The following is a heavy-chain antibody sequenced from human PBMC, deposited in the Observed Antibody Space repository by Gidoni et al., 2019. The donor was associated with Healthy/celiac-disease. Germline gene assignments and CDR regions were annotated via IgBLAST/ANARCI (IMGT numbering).Heavy chain of an antibody. D-gene: IGHD3-16*02. CDR1: GFTFSSYA. Sequence: QVQLVASGGGVVQPGRSLRLSCAASGFTFSSYAMHWVRQAPGKGLEWVAVISYDGSNKYYADSVKGRFTISRDNSKNTLYLQMNSLRAEDTAVYYCARGRGVIPYFDYWGQGTLVTVSS. V-gene: IGHV3-30-3*01. CDR2: ISYDGSNK. J-gene: IGHJ4*02. CDR3: ARGRGVIPYFDY.